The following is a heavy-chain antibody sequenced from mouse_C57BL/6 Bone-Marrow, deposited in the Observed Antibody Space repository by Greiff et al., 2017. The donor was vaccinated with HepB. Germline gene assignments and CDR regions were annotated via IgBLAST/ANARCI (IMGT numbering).Heavy chain of an antibody. D-gene: IGHD1-1*01. CDR3: ARDTLYYYDGSSPWYFDV. V-gene: IGHV5-4*01. J-gene: IGHJ1*03. Sequence: EVKVVESGGGLVKPGGSLKLSCAASGFTFSSYAMSWVRQTPEKRLEWVATISDGGSYTYYPDNVKGRFTISRDNAKNNLYLQMSHLKSEDTAMYYCARDTLYYYDGSSPWYFDVWGTGTTVTVSS. CDR1: GFTFSSYA. CDR2: ISDGGSYT.